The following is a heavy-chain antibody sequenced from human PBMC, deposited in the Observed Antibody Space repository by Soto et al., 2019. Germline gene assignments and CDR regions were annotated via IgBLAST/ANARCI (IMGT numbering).Heavy chain of an antibody. Sequence: GGSLRLSCAASGFTFSSYGMHWVRQAPGKGLEWVAVISYDGSNKYYADSVKGRFTISRDNSKNTLYLQMNSLRAEDTAVYYCAKDPRSPLDYYDSSGYYVPLSYFDYWGQGTLVTVSS. J-gene: IGHJ4*02. V-gene: IGHV3-30*18. CDR1: GFTFSSYG. CDR2: ISYDGSNK. CDR3: AKDPRSPLDYYDSSGYYVPLSYFDY. D-gene: IGHD3-22*01.